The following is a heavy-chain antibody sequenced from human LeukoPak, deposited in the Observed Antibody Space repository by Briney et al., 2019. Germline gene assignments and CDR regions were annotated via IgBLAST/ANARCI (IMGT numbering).Heavy chain of an antibody. J-gene: IGHJ3*02. CDR1: GFTFSSYS. D-gene: IGHD6-19*01. CDR3: ARGSIAVADAFDI. V-gene: IGHV3-48*04. Sequence: GGSLRLSCAASGFTFSSYSMNWVRQAPGKGLEWVSYISSSSSTIYYADSVKGRFTISRDNAKNSLYLQMNSLRAEDTAVYYCARGSIAVADAFDIWGQGTMVTVSS. CDR2: ISSSSSTI.